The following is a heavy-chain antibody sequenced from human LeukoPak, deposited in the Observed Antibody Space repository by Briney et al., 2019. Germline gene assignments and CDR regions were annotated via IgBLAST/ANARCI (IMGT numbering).Heavy chain of an antibody. Sequence: GGSLRLSCAASGFTFSSYWMSWVRQAPGKGLEWVANIKQDGSGKYYVDSVKGRFTISRDNAKNSLYLQMNSLRAEDTAVYYCARVYYDFWSGYPYYFDYWGQGTLVTVSS. CDR2: IKQDGSGK. D-gene: IGHD3-3*01. V-gene: IGHV3-7*01. CDR3: ARVYYDFWSGYPYYFDY. J-gene: IGHJ4*02. CDR1: GFTFSSYW.